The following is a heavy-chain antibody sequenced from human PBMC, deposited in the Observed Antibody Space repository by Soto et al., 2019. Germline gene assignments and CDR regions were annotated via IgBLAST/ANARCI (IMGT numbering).Heavy chain of an antibody. Sequence: PSATLSLTCTVSGGAISSYYWSWSRQPAGKGLEWIGRIYTSGSTNYNPSLKSRVTMSEDTSKNQFSLKLSSVTAADTAVYYCASTTAMARGYFDYWGQGTLVTVSS. CDR3: ASTTAMARGYFDY. J-gene: IGHJ4*02. CDR2: IYTSGST. CDR1: GGAISSYY. V-gene: IGHV4-4*07. D-gene: IGHD5-18*01.